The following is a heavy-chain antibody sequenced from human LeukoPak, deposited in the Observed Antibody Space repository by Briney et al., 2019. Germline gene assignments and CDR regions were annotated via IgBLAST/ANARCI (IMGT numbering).Heavy chain of an antibody. J-gene: IGHJ3*02. CDR3: AKDSGSSPGAFDI. Sequence: GGSLRLSCAASGFTFDDYAMHWVRQAPGKGLEWVSGISWNSGSIGYADSVKGRFTISRDNAKNSLYLQMNSLRAEDIALYYCAKDSGSSPGAFDIWGQGTMVTVSS. CDR2: ISWNSGSI. D-gene: IGHD1-26*01. V-gene: IGHV3-9*03. CDR1: GFTFDDYA.